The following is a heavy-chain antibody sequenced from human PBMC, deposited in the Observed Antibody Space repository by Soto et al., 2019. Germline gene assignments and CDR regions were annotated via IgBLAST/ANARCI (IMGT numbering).Heavy chain of an antibody. D-gene: IGHD6-13*01. CDR1: GDYITSHY. V-gene: IGHV4-59*08. Sequence: QVQLQESGPGLVKPSETLLLTCTVSGDYITSHYWSWIRQPPGKGLEWIGYVYHSEKTDSNPSLKSRVTISTDTSKNQISLSLTSVTAADTAVYYCARPKGIAPAIWYFDLWGRGTLVTVSS. CDR3: ARPKGIAPAIWYFDL. CDR2: VYHSEKT. J-gene: IGHJ2*01.